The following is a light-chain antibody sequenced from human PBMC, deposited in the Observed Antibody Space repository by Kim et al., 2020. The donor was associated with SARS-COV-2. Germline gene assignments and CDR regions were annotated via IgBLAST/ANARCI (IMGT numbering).Light chain of an antibody. J-gene: IGKJ1*01. Sequence: VYVGDRDTISCRASQDIRANLSWFQQKPGKAPKSLCYAPPSVQSGAPSRCSGGGAGTDFTLTISGLQAEDSATYYCQQYSNYPRTFGQGTKVDIK. V-gene: IGKV1-16*01. CDR1: QDIRAN. CDR2: APP. CDR3: QQYSNYPRT.